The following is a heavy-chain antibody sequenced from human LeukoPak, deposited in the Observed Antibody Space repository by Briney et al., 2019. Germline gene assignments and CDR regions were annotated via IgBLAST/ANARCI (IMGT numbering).Heavy chain of an antibody. CDR1: GYTFTSYD. V-gene: IGHV1-8*01. J-gene: IGHJ6*03. CDR3: ARGRTTHKGGDYYYYMDV. CDR2: MNPNSGNT. Sequence: ASVKVSCKASGYTFTSYDINWVRQATGQGLEWMGWMNPNSGNTGYAQKFQGRVTMTRNTSISTAYMELSSLRSEDTAVYYCARGRTTHKGGDYYYYMDVWGKGTTVTVSS. D-gene: IGHD1-1*01.